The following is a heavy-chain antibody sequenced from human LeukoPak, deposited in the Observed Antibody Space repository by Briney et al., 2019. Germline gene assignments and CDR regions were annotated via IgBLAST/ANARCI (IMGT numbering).Heavy chain of an antibody. J-gene: IGHJ6*04. Sequence: SETLSLTCTVSGGSISSYYWGWIRQPPGKGLEWIGYIYYSGSTNYNPSLKSRVTISVDTSKNQFSLKLSSVTAADTAVYYCARRMVVDSGRNYYYYGMDVWGKGTTVTVSS. CDR3: ARRMVVDSGRNYYYYGMDV. CDR1: GGSISSYY. D-gene: IGHD3-10*01. V-gene: IGHV4-59*01. CDR2: IYYSGST.